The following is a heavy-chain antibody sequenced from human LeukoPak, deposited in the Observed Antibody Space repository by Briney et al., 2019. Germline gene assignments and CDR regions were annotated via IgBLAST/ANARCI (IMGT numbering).Heavy chain of an antibody. J-gene: IGHJ4*02. CDR3: ARNPPYCTSTDCYNDY. V-gene: IGHV1-2*02. Sequence: ASAKVSCKASGYTFSGYYIHWVRQAPGQGLEWMGWINPNSGATTYAQRFQGRVTMTRDTSISTAYMELSGLTSDDTGVYYCARNPPYCTSTDCYNDYWGQGTLVTVSS. CDR1: GYTFSGYY. CDR2: INPNSGAT. D-gene: IGHD2-2*02.